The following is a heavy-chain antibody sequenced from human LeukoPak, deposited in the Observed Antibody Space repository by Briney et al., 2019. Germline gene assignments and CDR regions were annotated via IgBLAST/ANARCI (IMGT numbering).Heavy chain of an antibody. V-gene: IGHV1-18*01. J-gene: IGHJ6*03. CDR3: ARDGYNLWYYYYYMDV. CDR1: GYTFTSYG. D-gene: IGHD5-24*01. Sequence: ASVKVSCKASGYTFTSYGISWVRQAPGQGPEWMGWISAYNGNTNYAQKLQGRVTMTTDTSTSTAYMELRSLRSDDTAVYYCARDGYNLWYYYYYMDVWGKGTTVTVSS. CDR2: ISAYNGNT.